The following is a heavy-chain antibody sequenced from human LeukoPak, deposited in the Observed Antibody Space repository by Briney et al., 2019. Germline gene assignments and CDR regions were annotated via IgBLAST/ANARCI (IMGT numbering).Heavy chain of an antibody. Sequence: PGGSLRLSCAASGFTFSNYGMHWVRQAPGKGLEWVAVIWYDGSNEYYADSVKGRFTISRDNSKNTLYLQMSSLRAEDTAVYYCARDLDQRFRHGSVRNDVLDIWGQGTMVTVSS. D-gene: IGHD5/OR15-5a*01. V-gene: IGHV3-33*01. J-gene: IGHJ3*02. CDR3: ARDLDQRFRHGSVRNDVLDI. CDR1: GFTFSNYG. CDR2: IWYDGSNE.